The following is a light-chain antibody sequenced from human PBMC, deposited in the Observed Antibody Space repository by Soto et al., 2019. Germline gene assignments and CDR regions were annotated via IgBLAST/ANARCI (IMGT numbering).Light chain of an antibody. CDR2: EVS. J-gene: IGLJ2*01. V-gene: IGLV2-8*01. Sequence: QSVLTQPPSASGSPGQSVTISCTGTSRDVGGYNYVSWYQHHPGKAPKLMIYEVSKRPSGVPDRFSGSKSGNTASLTVSGLQAEDEADYYCSSYAGSTLLFGGGTKVTV. CDR3: SSYAGSTLL. CDR1: SRDVGGYNY.